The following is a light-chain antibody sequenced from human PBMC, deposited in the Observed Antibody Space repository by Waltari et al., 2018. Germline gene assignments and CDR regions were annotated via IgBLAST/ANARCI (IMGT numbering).Light chain of an antibody. CDR2: GAS. V-gene: IGKV3-20*01. J-gene: IGKJ1*01. Sequence: IVFTQSPGTLSLSPGERATLSCRASQSVSRSLAWYQQKPCQAPKLLIYGASTRATGIPDRFTGSGSGTDFSLTISSLEPEDFAIYFCQHYVRLPATFGQGTKVEIK. CDR3: QHYVRLPAT. CDR1: QSVSRS.